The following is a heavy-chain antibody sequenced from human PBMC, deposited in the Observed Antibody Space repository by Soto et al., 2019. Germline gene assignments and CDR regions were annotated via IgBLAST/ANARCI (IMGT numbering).Heavy chain of an antibody. V-gene: IGHV4-31*11. D-gene: IGHD3-10*01. J-gene: IGHJ6*02. CDR2: IYYIGST. CDR3: PLDILFGDYSRMDG. CDR1: GGSISSGGYY. Sequence: QVQLQETGPGLVKPSQTLSLTCAVSGGSISSGGYYWSWIRQHPGKGLEWIGYIYYIGSTYYNPSLQSRVTISVETSKHPISPKLSSVSAAETAMCYWPLDILFGDYSRMDGWGQGTKDTVSS.